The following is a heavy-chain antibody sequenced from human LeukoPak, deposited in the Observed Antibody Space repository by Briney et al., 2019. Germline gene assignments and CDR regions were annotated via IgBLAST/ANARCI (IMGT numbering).Heavy chain of an antibody. CDR1: GYTFTGYY. CDR2: INPNSGGT. J-gene: IGHJ4*02. CDR3: ARDRGYCSSTSCHNFDY. D-gene: IGHD2-2*01. Sequence: ASVKVSCTASGYTFTGYYMHWVRQAPGQGLEWMGWINPNSGGTNYAQKFQGWVTMTRYTSISTAYMELSRLRSDDTAVYYCARDRGYCSSTSCHNFDYWGQGTLVTVSS. V-gene: IGHV1-2*04.